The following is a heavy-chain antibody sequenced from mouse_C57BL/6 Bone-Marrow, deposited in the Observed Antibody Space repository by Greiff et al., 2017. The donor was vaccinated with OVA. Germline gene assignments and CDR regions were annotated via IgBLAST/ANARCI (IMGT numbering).Heavy chain of an antibody. Sequence: VQLQQSGAELAKPGASVKLSCKASGYTFTSYWMHWVKQRPGQGLEWIGYINPSSGYTKYNQKFKDKATLTADKSSSTAYMQLSSLTYEDSAVYYGASGNYVLYYFDTCGQGTTLPVSS. D-gene: IGHD2-1*01. V-gene: IGHV1-7*01. J-gene: IGHJ2*01. CDR3: ASGNYVLYYFDT. CDR1: GYTFTSYW. CDR2: INPSSGYT.